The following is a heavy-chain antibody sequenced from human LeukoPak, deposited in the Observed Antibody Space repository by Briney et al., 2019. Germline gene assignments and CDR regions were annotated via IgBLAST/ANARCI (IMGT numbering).Heavy chain of an antibody. CDR3: ARGQQQLGNFDY. CDR2: IYYSGST. D-gene: IGHD6-13*01. J-gene: IGHJ4*02. CDR1: GGSISSYY. V-gene: IGHV4-59*01. Sequence: SETLSLTCTVSGGSISSYYWSWIRQPPGKGLEWIGYIYYSGSTNYNPSLKSRVTISGDTSKNQFSLKLSSVTAADTAVYYCARGQQQLGNFDYWGQGTLVTVSS.